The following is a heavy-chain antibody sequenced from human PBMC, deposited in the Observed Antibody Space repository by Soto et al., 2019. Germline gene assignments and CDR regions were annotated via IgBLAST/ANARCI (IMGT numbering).Heavy chain of an antibody. CDR1: GFTFSSFG. V-gene: IGHV3-30*18. CDR3: AKDSMRHYSGMVV. Sequence: PGGSLRLSCAASGFTFSSFGMHWVRQAPGKGLERVAVISFDGSKKYYADSVKGRFTISRDNSKNTLFLPMNSLRAEDTAVYYCAKDSMRHYSGMVVWGQGTTVTVFS. J-gene: IGHJ6*02. CDR2: ISFDGSKK.